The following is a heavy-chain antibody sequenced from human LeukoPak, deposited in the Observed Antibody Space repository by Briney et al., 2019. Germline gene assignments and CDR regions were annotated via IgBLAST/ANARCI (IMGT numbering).Heavy chain of an antibody. CDR3: AEGVLLWFGELYYFDY. CDR1: GFTFSDYY. J-gene: IGHJ4*02. Sequence: GGSLRLSCAASGFTFSDYYMSWIRQAPGKGLEWVSTIKGIGPTTYYADSVKGRFTISRDNSKNTLYLQMNSLRAEDTAVYYCAEGVLLWFGELYYFDYWGQGTLVTVSS. CDR2: IKGIGPTT. D-gene: IGHD3-10*01. V-gene: IGHV3-23*01.